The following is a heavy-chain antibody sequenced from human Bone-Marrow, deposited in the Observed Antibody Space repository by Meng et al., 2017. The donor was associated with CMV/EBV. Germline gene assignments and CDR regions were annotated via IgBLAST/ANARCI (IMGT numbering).Heavy chain of an antibody. CDR2: INHSGST. Sequence: GSLRLSCAVYGGSFSGYYWSWIRQPPGKGLEWIGEINHSGSTNYNPSLKSRVTVSVDTSKNQFSLKLSSVTAADTAVYYCARGRVRFLEWLSAYYFDYWGQGKLVTVSS. D-gene: IGHD3-3*01. J-gene: IGHJ4*02. V-gene: IGHV4-34*01. CDR1: GGSFSGYY. CDR3: ARGRVRFLEWLSAYYFDY.